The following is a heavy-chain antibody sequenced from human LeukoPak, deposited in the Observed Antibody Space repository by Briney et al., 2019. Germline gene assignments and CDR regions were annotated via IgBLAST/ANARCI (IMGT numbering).Heavy chain of an antibody. V-gene: IGHV4-34*01. D-gene: IGHD1-26*01. J-gene: IGHJ6*03. CDR2: INLSGST. Sequence: SETLSLTCAVYGGSFSGYYWSWIRQPPGKGLEWIGEINLSGSTKYNPALKSRVTISVDTSKNQFSLKLSSVTAADTAVYYCARVPMRWEPPGYYYYMDVWGKGTTVTVSS. CDR1: GGSFSGYY. CDR3: ARVPMRWEPPGYYYYMDV.